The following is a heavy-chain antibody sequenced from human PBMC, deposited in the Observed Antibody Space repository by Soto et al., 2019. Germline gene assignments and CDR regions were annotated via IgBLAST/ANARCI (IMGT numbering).Heavy chain of an antibody. CDR1: GASISTSGNT. CDR2: IYPSGAT. J-gene: IGHJ6*02. Sequence: QVQLPESGSGLVKPSETLSLSCDVSGASISTSGNTWTWVRQPPGQGLERIWYIYPSGATYYNPSLTTRVNISMAKSKNRFSLNVNAATAADTAVYYCARAIFSSVLYIVFWGQGTTITVSS. V-gene: IGHV4-30-2*01. D-gene: IGHD3-3*01. CDR3: ARAIFSSVLYIVF.